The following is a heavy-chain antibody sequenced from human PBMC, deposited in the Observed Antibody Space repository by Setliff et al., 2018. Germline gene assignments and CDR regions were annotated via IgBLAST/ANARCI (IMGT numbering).Heavy chain of an antibody. Sequence: SETLSLTCSVSGDFMSSHLYFWSWIRQPPGRGLEWIGYIYYSGSTNYNPSLKSRVTISVDTSKNQFSLKLSSVTAADTAVYYCARHRAGHIAALDYWGQGTLVTVSS. CDR2: IYYSGST. V-gene: IGHV4-61*01. CDR3: ARHRAGHIAALDY. CDR1: GDFMSSHLYF. D-gene: IGHD6-13*01. J-gene: IGHJ4*02.